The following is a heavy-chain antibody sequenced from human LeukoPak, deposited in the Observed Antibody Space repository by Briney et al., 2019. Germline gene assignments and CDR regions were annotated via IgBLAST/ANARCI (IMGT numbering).Heavy chain of an antibody. CDR2: INHSGST. CDR3: ARGGGEGIVVVPAARDFDY. J-gene: IGHJ4*02. D-gene: IGHD2-2*01. Sequence: SETLSLTCAVYGVSFSGYYWSWIRQPPGKGLEWIGEINHSGSTNYNPSLKSRVTISVDTSKNQFSLKLSSVTAADTAVYYCARGGGEGIVVVPAARDFDYWGQGTLVTVSS. V-gene: IGHV4-34*01. CDR1: GVSFSGYY.